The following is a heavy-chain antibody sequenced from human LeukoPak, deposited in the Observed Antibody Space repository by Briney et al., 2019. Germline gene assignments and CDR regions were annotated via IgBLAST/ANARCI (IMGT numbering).Heavy chain of an antibody. V-gene: IGHV3-21*05. J-gene: IGHJ4*02. Sequence: GGSLRLSCAASGFTFSSYEMNWVRQAPGKGLEWVSYISSSSYIYYADSVKGRFTISRDNAKNSLYLQMNSLRAEDTAVYYCARGPCGGDCYPDYWGQGTLVTVSS. CDR3: ARGPCGGDCYPDY. D-gene: IGHD2-21*02. CDR1: GFTFSSYE. CDR2: ISSSSYI.